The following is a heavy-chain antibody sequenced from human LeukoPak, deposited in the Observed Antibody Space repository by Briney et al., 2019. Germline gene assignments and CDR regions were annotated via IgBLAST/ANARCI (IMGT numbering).Heavy chain of an antibody. J-gene: IGHJ3*02. V-gene: IGHV4-59*06. CDR1: GGSISSYY. D-gene: IGHD2-2*01. Sequence: SETLPLTCTVSGGSISSYYWSWIRQHPGKGLEWIGYIYYSGSTYYNPSLKSRVTISVDTSKNQFSLKLSSVTAADTAVYYCAISCSSTSCYLAFDIWGQGTMVTVSS. CDR3: AISCSSTSCYLAFDI. CDR2: IYYSGST.